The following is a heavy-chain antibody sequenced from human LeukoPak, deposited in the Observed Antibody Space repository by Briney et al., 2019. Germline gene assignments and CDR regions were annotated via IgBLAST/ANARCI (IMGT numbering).Heavy chain of an antibody. J-gene: IGHJ4*02. CDR3: ARGENSGLFDY. Sequence: ASVTVSCKASGYTFTTYFIHWVRQAPGQGLEWMGMISPSGGGTTYAQNFQGRVTMTRDTSTSTVYMDLSSLRSEDTALYYCARGENSGLFDYWGQGTLVTVSS. D-gene: IGHD3-10*01. CDR2: ISPSGGGT. V-gene: IGHV1-46*01. CDR1: GYTFTTYF.